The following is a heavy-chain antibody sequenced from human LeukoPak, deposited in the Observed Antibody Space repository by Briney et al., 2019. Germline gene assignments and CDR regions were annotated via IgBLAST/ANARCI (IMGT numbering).Heavy chain of an antibody. CDR3: TRDPTGGNRYGPFDY. Sequence: PGGSLRLSCAASGFTLRNYEMNWVRQAPGKGLEWVSYISASGITIYYADSVKGRFTISRDNAKNSLYLQMNRLRAEDTAVYYSTRDPTGGNRYGPFDYWGQGTLVTVSS. CDR1: GFTLRNYE. CDR2: ISASGITI. D-gene: IGHD2-21*01. V-gene: IGHV3-48*03. J-gene: IGHJ4*02.